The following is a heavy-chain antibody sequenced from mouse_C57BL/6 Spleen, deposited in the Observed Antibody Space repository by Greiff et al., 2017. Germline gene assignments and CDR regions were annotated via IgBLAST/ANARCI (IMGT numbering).Heavy chain of an antibody. CDR1: GFTFSDYY. CDR2: ISNGGGST. J-gene: IGHJ1*03. CDR3: ARLEIYDGWYFDV. V-gene: IGHV5-12*01. Sequence: EVMLVESGGGLVQPGGSLKLSCAASGFTFSDYYMYWVRQTPEKRLEWVAYISNGGGSTYYPDTVKGRFTISRDNAKNTLYLQMSRLKSEDTAMYFCARLEIYDGWYFDVWGTGTTVTVSS. D-gene: IGHD2-3*01.